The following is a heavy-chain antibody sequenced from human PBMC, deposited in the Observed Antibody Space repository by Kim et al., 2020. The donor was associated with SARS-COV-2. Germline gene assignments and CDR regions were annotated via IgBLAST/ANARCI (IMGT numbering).Heavy chain of an antibody. D-gene: IGHD3-3*01. CDR3: ARGAIILEAFRPVNYYYY. CDR1: GGSFSGYY. J-gene: IGHJ6*03. CDR2: ISHSGST. V-gene: IGHV4-34*01. Sequence: SETLSLTCAVYGGSFSGYYWSWIRQPPGKGLEWIGEISHSGSTNYNPSLKSRVTISVDTSKNQFSLKLSSVTAADTAVYYCARGAIILEAFRPVNYYYY.